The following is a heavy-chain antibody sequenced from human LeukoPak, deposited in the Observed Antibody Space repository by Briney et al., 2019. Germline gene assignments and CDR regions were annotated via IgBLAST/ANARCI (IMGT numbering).Heavy chain of an antibody. J-gene: IGHJ3*02. D-gene: IGHD2-21*02. Sequence: GGSLRLSCAASGFTFSSYGMHWVRQAPGKGLEWVAVISYDGSNKYYADSVKGRFTISRDNSKNTLYLQMNNLRAEDTAVYYCARENSDGHSFDIWGQGTMVTVSS. CDR3: ARENSDGHSFDI. V-gene: IGHV3-30*03. CDR2: ISYDGSNK. CDR1: GFTFSSYG.